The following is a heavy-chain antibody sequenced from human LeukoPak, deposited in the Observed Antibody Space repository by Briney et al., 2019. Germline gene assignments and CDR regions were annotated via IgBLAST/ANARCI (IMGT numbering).Heavy chain of an antibody. J-gene: IGHJ4*02. CDR2: IIPIFGTA. Sequence: GASVKVSCKASGGTFSSYAISWVRQAPGQGLEWMGGIIPIFGTANYAQKFQGRVTITADESTSTAYMELSSLRSEDTAVYYCAAQSDYYGSGSYFDYWGQGTLVTVSS. CDR3: AAQSDYYGSGSYFDY. V-gene: IGHV1-69*13. CDR1: GGTFSSYA. D-gene: IGHD3-10*01.